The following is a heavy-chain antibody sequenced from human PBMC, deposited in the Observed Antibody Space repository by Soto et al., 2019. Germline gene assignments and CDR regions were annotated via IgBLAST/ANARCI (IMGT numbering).Heavy chain of an antibody. CDR2: IIPIFGTA. D-gene: IGHD3-10*01. CDR3: ARADSMVRGVIRYYYGLDV. V-gene: IGHV1-69*13. J-gene: IGHJ6*02. CDR1: GGTFSSYA. Sequence: ASVKVSWKASGGTFSSYAISWVRQAPGQGLEWMGGIIPIFGTANYAQKFQGRVTITADESTSTAYMELSSLRSEDTAVYYCARADSMVRGVIRYYYGLDVWGQGTTVTVSS.